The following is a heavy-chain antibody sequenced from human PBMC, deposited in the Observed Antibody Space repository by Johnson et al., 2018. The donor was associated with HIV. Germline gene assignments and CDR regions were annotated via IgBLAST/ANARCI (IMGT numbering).Heavy chain of an antibody. CDR2: ISYDGSNK. J-gene: IGHJ3*02. CDR1: GFTFSSYA. V-gene: IGHV3-30*04. D-gene: IGHD6-6*01. Sequence: VQLVESGGGVVQPGRSLRLSCAASGFTFSSYAMHWVRQAPGTGLEWVAVISYDGSNKYYADSVKGRFTISRDNSKNTLYLQMNSPRAEDTAVYYCARERPAYSSSSSHAFDIWGQGTMVTVSS. CDR3: ARERPAYSSSSSHAFDI.